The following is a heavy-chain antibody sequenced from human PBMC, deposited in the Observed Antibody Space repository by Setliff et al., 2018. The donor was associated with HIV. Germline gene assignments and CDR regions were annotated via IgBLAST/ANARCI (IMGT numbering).Heavy chain of an antibody. CDR3: ARDWRHGYDLNFDY. CDR2: ISIGSGGAI. V-gene: IGHV3-21*01. D-gene: IGHD5-12*01. J-gene: IGHJ4*02. CDR1: GFTFRNYK. Sequence: GGSLRLSCAASGFTFRNYKFNWVRQAPGRGLEWVSSISIGSGGAIGYADSVQGRFTISRDNSKNSLYLQMNSLRAEDTAMYYCARDWRHGYDLNFDYWGQGTLVTVSS.